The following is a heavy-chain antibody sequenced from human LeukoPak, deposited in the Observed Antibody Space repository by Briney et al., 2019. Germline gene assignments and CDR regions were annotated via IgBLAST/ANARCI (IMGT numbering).Heavy chain of an antibody. V-gene: IGHV3-21*01. D-gene: IGHD6-13*01. Sequence: GGSLRLSCAASGFTFSSYTMNWVRQAPGKGLEWVSSISSSSSYIYYAESVKGRFTMSRDNAKNSLYLQMNSLRAEDTAVYYCARVYSSSWYYYYYMDVWGKGTTVTISS. CDR2: ISSSSSYI. CDR3: ARVYSSSWYYYYYMDV. CDR1: GFTFSSYT. J-gene: IGHJ6*03.